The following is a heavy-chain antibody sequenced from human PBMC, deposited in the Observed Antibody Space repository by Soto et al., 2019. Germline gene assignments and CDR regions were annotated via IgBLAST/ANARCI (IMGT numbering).Heavy chain of an antibody. CDR3: AVPPGDYYDSSGSLDY. CDR2: IYYSGST. Sequence: SETLSLTCTVSGGSISSSSYYWGWIRQPPGKGLEWIGSIYYSGSTYYNPSLKSRVTISVDTSKNQFSLKLSSVTAADTAVYYCAVPPGDYYDSSGSLDYWGQGTLVTVSS. V-gene: IGHV4-39*01. CDR1: GGSISSSSYY. J-gene: IGHJ4*02. D-gene: IGHD3-22*01.